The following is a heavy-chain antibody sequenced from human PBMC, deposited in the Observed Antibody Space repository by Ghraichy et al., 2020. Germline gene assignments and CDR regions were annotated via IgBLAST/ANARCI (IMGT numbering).Heavy chain of an antibody. D-gene: IGHD6-19*01. J-gene: IGHJ4*02. CDR3: ARDGSGDFYFDY. V-gene: IGHV1-69*04. Sequence: SVKVSCKTSGDTFGIYSISWVPHAPGHVLEWMGRIIPFLDMPNYAQRFQGRVTITADKSTSTASMELSSLRSEDTAVYYCARDGSGDFYFDYWGQGTPVTVSS. CDR1: GDTFGIYS. CDR2: IIPFLDMP.